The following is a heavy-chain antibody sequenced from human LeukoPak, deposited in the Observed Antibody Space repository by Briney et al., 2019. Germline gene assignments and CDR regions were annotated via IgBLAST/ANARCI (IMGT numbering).Heavy chain of an antibody. CDR1: GGSFSGYY. Sequence: PSETLSLTCAVYGGSFSGYYWSWIRQPPGKGLEWIGEINHSGSTNYNPSLKSRVTISVDTSKNQFSLKLSSVTAADTAVYYCASSAAEIDYRGQGTLVTVSS. D-gene: IGHD6-13*01. V-gene: IGHV4-34*01. CDR3: ASSAAEIDY. J-gene: IGHJ4*02. CDR2: INHSGST.